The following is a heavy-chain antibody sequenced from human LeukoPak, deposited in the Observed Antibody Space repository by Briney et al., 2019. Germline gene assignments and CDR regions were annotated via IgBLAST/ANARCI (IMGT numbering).Heavy chain of an antibody. CDR3: ARRTSPHTGGSYSAFDI. V-gene: IGHV3-15*01. D-gene: IGHD1-26*01. CDR2: IRSKTDGGTT. J-gene: IGHJ3*02. CDR1: GFAFSHAW. Sequence: GGSLRLSCAASGFAFSHAWMSWVRQAPGKGLEWVGLIRSKTDGGTTDYAAPVKGRFTISRDNSKNTLYLQMDSLRADDTAVYYCARRTSPHTGGSYSAFDIWGQGTMVTVSS.